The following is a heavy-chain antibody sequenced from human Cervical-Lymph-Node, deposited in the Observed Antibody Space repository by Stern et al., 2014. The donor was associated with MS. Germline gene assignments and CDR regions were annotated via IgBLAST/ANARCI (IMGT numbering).Heavy chain of an antibody. V-gene: IGHV1-46*03. Sequence: VQLVESGAEVKKPGASVKVSCKASGFTFTNYYVHWVRQAPGQGLEWMGIINRSDDDTGYAQRFQGRLTVTRDTSSSTVYMELTSLRYDDTAVYYFALSAFDFWGQGTLVTVSS. CDR1: GFTFTNYY. CDR2: INRSDDDT. J-gene: IGHJ4*02. CDR3: ALSAFDF. D-gene: IGHD5/OR15-5a*01.